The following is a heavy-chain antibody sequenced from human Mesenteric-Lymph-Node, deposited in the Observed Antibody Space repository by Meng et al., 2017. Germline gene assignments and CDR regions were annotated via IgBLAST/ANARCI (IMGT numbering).Heavy chain of an antibody. Sequence: QVQLVESGGGVVQPVRSLRLSCAASGFTFSRYGFHWVRQAPGKGLGWVATIWYDESNRYYADSVKGRFTISRDNSKNTLYLQMNNLGAEDTALYYCARDGHAYNYDYWGQGTLVTVSS. CDR3: ARDGHAYNYDY. CDR2: IWYDESNR. D-gene: IGHD5-24*01. V-gene: IGHV3-33*01. J-gene: IGHJ4*02. CDR1: GFTFSRYG.